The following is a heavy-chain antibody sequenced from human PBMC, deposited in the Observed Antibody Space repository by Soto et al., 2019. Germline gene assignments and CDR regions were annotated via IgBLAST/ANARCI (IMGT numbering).Heavy chain of an antibody. CDR3: ARDPRKEGSGDTCYYS. CDR2: IIPIFGTT. V-gene: IGHV1-69*13. D-gene: IGHD2-15*01. Sequence: ASVKVSCKASGGTLSSYVISWVRQAPGQGLEWMGGIIPIFGTTTYGEKLKGRVTITADESTSTNYMELSSLKSEDTAVYYCARDPRKEGSGDTCYYSWGQGNLVTVSS. CDR1: GGTLSSYV. J-gene: IGHJ5*01.